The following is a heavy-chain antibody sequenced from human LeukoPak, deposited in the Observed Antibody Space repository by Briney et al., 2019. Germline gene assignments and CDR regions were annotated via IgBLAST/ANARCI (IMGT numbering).Heavy chain of an antibody. CDR3: ARDPSYDSSGYYYGYFDY. D-gene: IGHD3-22*01. V-gene: IGHV3-30*02. Sequence: GGSLRLSCAASGFTFSSYGMHWVRQAPGKGLEWVAFIRYDGSNKYYADSVKGRFTISRDNSKNTLYLQMNSLRAEDTAVYYCARDPSYDSSGYYYGYFDYWGQGTLVTVSS. CDR2: IRYDGSNK. CDR1: GFTFSSYG. J-gene: IGHJ4*02.